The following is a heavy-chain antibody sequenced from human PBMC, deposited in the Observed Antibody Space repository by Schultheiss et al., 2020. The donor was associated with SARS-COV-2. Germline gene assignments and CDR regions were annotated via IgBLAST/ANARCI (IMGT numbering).Heavy chain of an antibody. V-gene: IGHV3-23*01. CDR1: GFTFSTYA. D-gene: IGHD5-24*01. Sequence: GESLKISCAASGFTFSTYAMSWVRQAPGKGLEWVSAISDTTYYADSVKGRFTISRDNSNNTLYLQMNSLRPEDTAVYYCARDPDGYLVYHHGMDVWGQGTTVTGSS. CDR3: ARDPDGYLVYHHGMDV. CDR2: ISDTT. J-gene: IGHJ6*02.